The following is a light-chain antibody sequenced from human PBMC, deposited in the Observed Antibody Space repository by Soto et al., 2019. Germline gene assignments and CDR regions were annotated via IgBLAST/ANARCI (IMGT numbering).Light chain of an antibody. CDR2: GAS. V-gene: IGKV3-20*01. Sequence: ESGLRQSPGTMSLSPGERDTLSCWASQSVSRSYLAWYQQKPGQAPRLLIYGASSRATGIPDRFSGSGSGTDFTLTISRLEPEDFAVYYCQQYGSSPFTFGPGTKVDIK. CDR3: QQYGSSPFT. J-gene: IGKJ3*01. CDR1: QSVSRSY.